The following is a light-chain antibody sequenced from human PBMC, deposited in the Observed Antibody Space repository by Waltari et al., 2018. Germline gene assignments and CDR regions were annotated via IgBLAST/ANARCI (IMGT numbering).Light chain of an antibody. J-gene: IGKJ1*01. Sequence: DLQMTQSPSSLSASVGERVTITCRASQSISTYLNWYQQKPGKAPKLLIYAASSLQSGVPSRFSGSGSGTDFTLTISSLQPEDFATYYCQQSYRTPWTFGQGTKVEIK. CDR3: QQSYRTPWT. V-gene: IGKV1-39*01. CDR2: AAS. CDR1: QSISTY.